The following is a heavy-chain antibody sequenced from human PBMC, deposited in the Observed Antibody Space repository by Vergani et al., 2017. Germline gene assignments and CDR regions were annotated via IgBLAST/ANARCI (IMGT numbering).Heavy chain of an antibody. CDR1: GFTFSNAW. Sequence: EVQLVESGGGLVTPGGSLRLSCAASGFTFSNAWMNWVRPAPGKGLEWVGRIKSKTDGGATDYAAPLKGRFAISRDDSKNTLYLQMNSLKTEDPAVYYCLRTYYDFWSGYYFYMDVWGKGTTVTVSS. CDR3: LRTYYDFWSGYYFYMDV. D-gene: IGHD3-3*01. J-gene: IGHJ6*03. CDR2: IKSKTDGGAT. V-gene: IGHV3-15*07.